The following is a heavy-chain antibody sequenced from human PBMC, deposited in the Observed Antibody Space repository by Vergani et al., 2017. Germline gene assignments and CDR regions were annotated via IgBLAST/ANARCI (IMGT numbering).Heavy chain of an antibody. Sequence: EVQLVESGGGLVKPGGSLRLSCAASGFTFSNAWMSWVRQAPGKGLEWVGRIKSKTDGGTTDYAAPVKGRFTISRDDSKNTLYLQMNSLKTEDTAVYYCTTEGGEGGYYYGSGSYPDCFDYWGQGTLVTVSS. D-gene: IGHD3-10*01. J-gene: IGHJ4*02. CDR3: TTEGGEGGYYYGSGSYPDCFDY. CDR2: IKSKTDGGTT. CDR1: GFTFSNAW. V-gene: IGHV3-15*01.